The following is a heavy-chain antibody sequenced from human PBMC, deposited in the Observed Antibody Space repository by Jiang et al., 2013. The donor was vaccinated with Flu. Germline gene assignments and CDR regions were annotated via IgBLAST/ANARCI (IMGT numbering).Heavy chain of an antibody. Sequence: LALIYWDDDKRYSPSLKSRLTITKDTSKNQVVLTMTNMDPVDTATYYCAHIIEEYSSSSPFDYWGQGTLVTVSS. CDR3: AHIIEEYSSSSPFDY. J-gene: IGHJ4*02. V-gene: IGHV2-5*02. CDR2: IYWDDDK. D-gene: IGHD6-6*01.